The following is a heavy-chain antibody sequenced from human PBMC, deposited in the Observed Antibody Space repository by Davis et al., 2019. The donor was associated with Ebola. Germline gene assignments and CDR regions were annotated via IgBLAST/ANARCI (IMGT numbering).Heavy chain of an antibody. CDR3: ASGSISIAAAGSPPLADY. J-gene: IGHJ4*02. Sequence: GESLKISCAASGFTFSGSAMHWVRQASGKGLEWVGRIRSKANSYATAYAASVKGRFTISRDDSKNTAYLQMNSLKTEDTAVYYCASGSISIAAAGSPPLADYWGQGTLVTVSS. CDR1: GFTFSGSA. V-gene: IGHV3-73*01. D-gene: IGHD6-13*01. CDR2: IRSKANSYAT.